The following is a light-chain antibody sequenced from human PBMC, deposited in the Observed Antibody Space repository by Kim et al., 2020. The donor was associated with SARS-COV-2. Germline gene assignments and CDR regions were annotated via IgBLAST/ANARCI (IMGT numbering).Light chain of an antibody. V-gene: IGLV1-40*01. J-gene: IGLJ2*01. CDR2: GNT. CDR1: NSNIGAGYD. Sequence: QSVLTQPPSVSGAPGQRVTISCTGSNSNIGAGYDVNWYQQLPGTAPKLLIYGNTNRPSGVPDRFSGSKSGTSAALAITGLQADGEADYYCHSYDSSLSGVAFGGGTQLTVL. CDR3: HSYDSSLSGVA.